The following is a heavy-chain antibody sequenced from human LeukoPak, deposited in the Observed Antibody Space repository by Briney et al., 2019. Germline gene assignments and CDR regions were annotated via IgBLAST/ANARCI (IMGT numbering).Heavy chain of an antibody. V-gene: IGHV3-30*02. CDR1: GFTFSSYG. D-gene: IGHD3-22*01. Sequence: GGSLRLSCAASGFTFSSYGMHWVRQAPGKGLEWVAFIRYDGSNKYYADSVKGRFTISRDNSKNTLYLQMNSLRAEDTAVYYCAKDRGDSSGYYIDYWGQGTLVTVSS. CDR3: AKDRGDSSGYYIDY. J-gene: IGHJ4*02. CDR2: IRYDGSNK.